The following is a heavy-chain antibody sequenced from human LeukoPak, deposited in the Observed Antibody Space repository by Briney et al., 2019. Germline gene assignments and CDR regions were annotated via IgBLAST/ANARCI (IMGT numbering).Heavy chain of an antibody. V-gene: IGHV3-33*06. J-gene: IGHJ4*02. CDR3: AKSLGSGSYPPAYYFDY. CDR2: IRYDGNNK. CDR1: GFTFSTYG. Sequence: GGSLRLSCAASGFTFSTYGMHWVRQAPGKGLEWVAVIRYDGNNKFYVDSVRGRFTISRDNSKNTLYLQMNSLRAEDTAVYYCAKSLGSGSYPPAYYFDYWGQGTLVTVSS. D-gene: IGHD3-10*01.